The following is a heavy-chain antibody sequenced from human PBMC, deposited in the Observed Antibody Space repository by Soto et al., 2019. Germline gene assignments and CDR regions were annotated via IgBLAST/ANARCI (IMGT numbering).Heavy chain of an antibody. D-gene: IGHD2-8*02. CDR2: INHSGST. J-gene: IGHJ4*02. Sequence: QVQLQQWGAGLLKPSETLSLTCAVYGGSFSGYYWTWIRQPPGTGLEWIGEINHSGSTNYTPSLKSRVTISGDTSKNQFSLKLTSVTAADTAVYYCARDTITGLFDYWGQGTLVTVSS. V-gene: IGHV4-34*01. CDR3: ARDTITGLFDY. CDR1: GGSFSGYY.